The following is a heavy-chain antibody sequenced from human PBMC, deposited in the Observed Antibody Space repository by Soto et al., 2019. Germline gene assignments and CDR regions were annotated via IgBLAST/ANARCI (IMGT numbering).Heavy chain of an antibody. V-gene: IGHV3-48*02. CDR3: ARDPGGMGFRDGDAFDI. D-gene: IGHD3-16*01. CDR2: ISSSSSTI. Sequence: GGSLRLSCAASGFTFSSYSMNWVRQAPGKGLEWVSYISSSSSTIYYADSVKGRFTISRDNAKNSLYLQMNSLRDEDTAVYYCARDPGGMGFRDGDAFDIWGQGTMVTVSS. J-gene: IGHJ3*02. CDR1: GFTFSSYS.